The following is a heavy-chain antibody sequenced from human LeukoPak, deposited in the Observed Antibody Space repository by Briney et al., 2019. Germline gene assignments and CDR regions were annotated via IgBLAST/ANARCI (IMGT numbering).Heavy chain of an antibody. CDR2: SGSGASA. Sequence: PGGSLRLSCEGTGFTFSNHAMSWVRQAPGKGLEWISVSGSGASAYYADSVRGRFIISRDNSKNTLILQMSSLRAEDTAIYYCAKAWGGTSRNYFDSWGQGTLVTVSS. J-gene: IGHJ4*02. V-gene: IGHV3-23*01. CDR3: AKAWGGTSRNYFDS. CDR1: GFTFSNHA. D-gene: IGHD1/OR15-1a*01.